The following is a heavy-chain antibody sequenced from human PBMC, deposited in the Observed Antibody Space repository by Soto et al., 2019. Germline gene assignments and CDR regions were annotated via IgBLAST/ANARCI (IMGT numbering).Heavy chain of an antibody. CDR1: GFTFSSYG. Sequence: QVQLVESGGGVVQPGRSLRLSCAASGFTFSSYGMHWVRQAPGKGLEWVAVIWYDGSNKYYADSVKGRFTISRDNSKNTLYLQMNSLRAEDTAVYYCARDSYCSSTSCSLGTYYYGMDVW. V-gene: IGHV3-33*01. CDR3: ARDSYCSSTSCSLGTYYYGMDV. J-gene: IGHJ6*01. CDR2: IWYDGSNK. D-gene: IGHD2-2*01.